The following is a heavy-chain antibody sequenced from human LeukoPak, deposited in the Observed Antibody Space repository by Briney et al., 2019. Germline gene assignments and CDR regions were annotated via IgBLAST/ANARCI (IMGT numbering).Heavy chain of an antibody. J-gene: IGHJ4*02. Sequence: SQTLSLTCTVSGGSITSGSYYWSWIRQPAGKGLEWIGRIYTSGITNYNPSLKSRVTISVDTSKNQFSLRLSSVTAADTAVYYCASHVQWLERYYFDYWGQGTLVTVSS. CDR1: GGSITSGSYY. CDR3: ASHVQWLERYYFDY. V-gene: IGHV4-61*02. CDR2: IYTSGIT. D-gene: IGHD6-19*01.